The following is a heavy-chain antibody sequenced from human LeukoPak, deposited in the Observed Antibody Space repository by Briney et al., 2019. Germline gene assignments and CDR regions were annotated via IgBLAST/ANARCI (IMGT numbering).Heavy chain of an antibody. CDR1: GYTFTGYY. D-gene: IGHD6-6*01. Sequence: ASVKVSCKASGYTFTGYYMHWVRQAPGQGLEWMGWINPNSGGTNYAQKFQGRVTMTRDTSISTAYMELSRLRSDDTAVYYCASPGLSYSSSSGRGDYYCYMDVWGKGTTVTVSS. J-gene: IGHJ6*03. CDR3: ASPGLSYSSSSGRGDYYCYMDV. V-gene: IGHV1-2*02. CDR2: INPNSGGT.